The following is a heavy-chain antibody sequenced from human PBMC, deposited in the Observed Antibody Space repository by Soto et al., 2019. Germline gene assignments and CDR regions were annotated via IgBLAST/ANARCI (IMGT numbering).Heavy chain of an antibody. J-gene: IGHJ6*02. CDR1: GFTFSSYS. Sequence: GGSLRLSCAASGFTFSSYSMNWVRQAPGKGLEWVSSISSSSSYIYYADSVKGRFTISRDNAKNSLYLQMNSLRAEDTAVYYCARALVVVVAATLVGMDVWGQGTTVTVSS. D-gene: IGHD2-15*01. V-gene: IGHV3-21*01. CDR3: ARALVVVVAATLVGMDV. CDR2: ISSSSSYI.